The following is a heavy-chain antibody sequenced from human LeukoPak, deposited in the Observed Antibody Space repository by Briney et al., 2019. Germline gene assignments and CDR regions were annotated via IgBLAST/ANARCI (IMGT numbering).Heavy chain of an antibody. CDR3: ARAPLYYYDFWRGPDY. D-gene: IGHD3-3*01. J-gene: IGHJ4*02. CDR2: INHSGST. V-gene: IGHV4-34*01. Sequence: PSETLSLTCAVYGGSFSGYYWSWIRQPPGKGLEWIGEINHSGSTNYNPSLKSRVTISVDTSKNQFSLKLSSVTAADTAVYYCARAPLYYYDFWRGPDYWGQGTLVTVSS. CDR1: GGSFSGYY.